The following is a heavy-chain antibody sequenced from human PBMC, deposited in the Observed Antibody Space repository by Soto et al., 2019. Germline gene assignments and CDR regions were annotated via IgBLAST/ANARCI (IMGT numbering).Heavy chain of an antibody. Sequence: PSETLSLTCTVSGSSISSSSYYWGWIRQPPGKGLEWIGSIYFSGSTYYNPSLKSRVTTSVDTSKNQFSLKLSSVTAADTAVYYCARGFTTVVTVDYWGQGTLVTIS. CDR1: GSSISSSSYY. D-gene: IGHD4-17*01. CDR3: ARGFTTVVTVDY. CDR2: IYFSGST. J-gene: IGHJ4*02. V-gene: IGHV4-39*01.